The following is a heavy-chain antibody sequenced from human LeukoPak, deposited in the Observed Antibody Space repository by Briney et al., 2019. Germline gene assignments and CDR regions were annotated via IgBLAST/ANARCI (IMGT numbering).Heavy chain of an antibody. V-gene: IGHV1-46*01. CDR1: GYTFTTYY. D-gene: IGHD6-19*01. CDR2: INPSGGST. Sequence: ASVKVSCKASGYTFTTYYMHWVRQAPEQGLEWMGIINPSGGSTSYAQKFQGRVTMTRDMSTSTVYMELSSLRSEDTALYYCAGGHSSGWSSYYMDVWGKGTTVTVSS. CDR3: AGGHSSGWSSYYMDV. J-gene: IGHJ6*03.